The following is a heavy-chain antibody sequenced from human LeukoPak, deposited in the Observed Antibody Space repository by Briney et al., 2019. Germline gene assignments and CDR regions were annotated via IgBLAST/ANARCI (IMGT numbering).Heavy chain of an antibody. V-gene: IGHV3-23*01. D-gene: IGHD6-13*01. Sequence: GGSLRLSCAASAFTFSNYAMSWVRQAPGKGLEWVSGISVSGGRGYYADSVKGRFTSSRDNSKNTLYLQMNSLRVEDTAVYYCAKDRDIAAGTEKATYGLDVWGKGTTVTVSS. CDR1: AFTFSNYA. CDR3: AKDRDIAAGTEKATYGLDV. J-gene: IGHJ6*04. CDR2: ISVSGGRG.